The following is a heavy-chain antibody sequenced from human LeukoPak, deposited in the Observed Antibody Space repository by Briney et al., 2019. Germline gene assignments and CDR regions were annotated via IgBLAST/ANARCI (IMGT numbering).Heavy chain of an antibody. CDR2: INHSGST. D-gene: IGHD2-15*01. CDR3: ARGSQSLGYCSGGSCRAKIFDY. V-gene: IGHV4-34*01. Sequence: PSETLSLTCAVYGGSFSGYYWSWIRQPPGKGLEWIWEINHSGSTNYNPSLKSRVTISVAPAKNQFSLKPSSVTAADSAVYYCARGSQSLGYCSGGSCRAKIFDYWGQGTLVTVSS. J-gene: IGHJ4*02. CDR1: GGSFSGYY.